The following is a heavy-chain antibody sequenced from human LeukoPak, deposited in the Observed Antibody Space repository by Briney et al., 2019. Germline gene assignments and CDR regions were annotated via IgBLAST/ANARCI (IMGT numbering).Heavy chain of an antibody. J-gene: IGHJ6*02. CDR1: GGSISSYY. D-gene: IGHD3-22*01. CDR2: IYYSGST. CDR3: ARDYYDSSGWDYYGMDV. Sequence: SETLSLTCTVSGGSISSYYWSWIRQPPGKGLEWIGYIYYSGSTNYNPSLKSRVTISVDTSKNQFSLKLSSVTAADTAVYYCARDYYDSSGWDYYGMDVWGQGTTVTVSS. V-gene: IGHV4-59*12.